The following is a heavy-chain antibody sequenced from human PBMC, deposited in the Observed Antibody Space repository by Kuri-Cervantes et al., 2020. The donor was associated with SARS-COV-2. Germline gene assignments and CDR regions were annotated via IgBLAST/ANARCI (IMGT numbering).Heavy chain of an antibody. D-gene: IGHD6-25*01. CDR2: IYHSGST. CDR3: ARVVQWRLLSDDYYYMDV. J-gene: IGHJ6*03. CDR1: GYSISSGYY. V-gene: IGHV4-38-2*02. Sequence: GSLRLSCTVSGYSISSGYYWGWIRQPPGKGLEWIGSIYHSGSTYYNPSLKSRVTTSLDRSKNQFSLKLSSLTAADTAVYYCARVVQWRLLSDDYYYMDVWGKGTTVTVSS.